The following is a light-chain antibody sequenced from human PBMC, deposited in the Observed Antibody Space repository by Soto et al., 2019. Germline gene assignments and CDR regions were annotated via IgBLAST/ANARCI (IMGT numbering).Light chain of an antibody. V-gene: IGLV2-14*03. CDR1: SSDVGTYKY. CDR3: SSYTTSRTLV. CDR2: DVS. Sequence: QSALTQPASVSASPGQSITISCTGTSSDVGTYKYVSLYQHHPVKAPELMIYDVSNRPSGVSNRFSGSKSVHTASLIISGLQTEDEADYYCSSYTTSRTLVFGGGTKVTVL. J-gene: IGLJ2*01.